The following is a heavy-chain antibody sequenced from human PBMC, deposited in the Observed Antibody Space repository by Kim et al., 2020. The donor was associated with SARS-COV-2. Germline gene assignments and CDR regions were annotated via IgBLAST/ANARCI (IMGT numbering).Heavy chain of an antibody. CDR3: AKEGGH. J-gene: IGHJ1*01. CDR1: GFTFTFYS. Sequence: ASVKVSCKASGFTFTFYSMHWVRQAPGQGLEWMGMINRSGGGTNYAQKFQGRVTMTGDTSTNTVYLELSSLRSDDTAVYYCAKEGGHWGQGTPVTASS. V-gene: IGHV1-46*01. CDR2: INRSGGGT. D-gene: IGHD3-16*01.